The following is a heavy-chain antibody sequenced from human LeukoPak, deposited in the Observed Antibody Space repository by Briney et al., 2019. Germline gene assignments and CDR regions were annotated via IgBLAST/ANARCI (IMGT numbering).Heavy chain of an antibody. V-gene: IGHV3-30*03. Sequence: GRSLRLSCAASGFTFSSYGMHWVRQAPGKGLEWVALISSDGSNKYYADSVKGRFTISRDNSKNTLYLQMNSLRAEDMAVYYCDPHDSSSHFWGQGTLVTVSS. D-gene: IGHD6-6*01. CDR1: GFTFSSYG. CDR2: ISSDGSNK. J-gene: IGHJ4*02. CDR3: DPHDSSSHF.